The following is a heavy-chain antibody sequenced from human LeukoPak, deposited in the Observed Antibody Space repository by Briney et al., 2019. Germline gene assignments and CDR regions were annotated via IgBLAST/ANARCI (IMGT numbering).Heavy chain of an antibody. CDR2: IIPILGIA. Sequence: SVKVSCRASGGTFSSYTISWVRQAPGQGLEWMGRIIPILGIANYAQKFQGRVTITADKSTSTAYMELSSLRSEDTAVYYCARDLYYYDSSGYSLNYGMDVWGQGTTVTVSS. CDR3: ARDLYYYDSSGYSLNYGMDV. CDR1: GGTFSSYT. V-gene: IGHV1-69*04. J-gene: IGHJ6*02. D-gene: IGHD3-22*01.